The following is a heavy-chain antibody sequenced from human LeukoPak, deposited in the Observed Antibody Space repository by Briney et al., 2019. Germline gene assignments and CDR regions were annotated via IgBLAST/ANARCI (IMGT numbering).Heavy chain of an antibody. D-gene: IGHD3-22*01. CDR2: IYSGGST. V-gene: IGHV3-66*04. CDR1: GFTVSSNY. CDR3: ARQSWVRDYYDSSGYPEFDY. Sequence: PGGSLRLSCAASGFTVSSNYMSWVRQAPGKGVEWVSVIYSGGSTYYADSVKGRFTISRDNSKNTLYLQMNSLRAEDTAVYYCARQSWVRDYYDSSGYPEFDYWGQGTLVTVSS. J-gene: IGHJ4*02.